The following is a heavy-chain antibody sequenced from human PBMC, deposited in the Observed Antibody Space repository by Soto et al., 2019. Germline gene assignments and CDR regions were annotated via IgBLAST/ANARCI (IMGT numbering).Heavy chain of an antibody. D-gene: IGHD3-10*01. Sequence: PSQTLSLTCAISGDSVSSNSATWNWIRQSPSRGLQWLGRTYYRSKWYHDYAESVKSRITINPDTSKNQFSLQLISVTPEDTAVYYCARSITGSAYFDYWGQGTLVTV. J-gene: IGHJ4*02. CDR2: TYYRSKWYH. CDR3: ARSITGSAYFDY. V-gene: IGHV6-1*01. CDR1: GDSVSSNSAT.